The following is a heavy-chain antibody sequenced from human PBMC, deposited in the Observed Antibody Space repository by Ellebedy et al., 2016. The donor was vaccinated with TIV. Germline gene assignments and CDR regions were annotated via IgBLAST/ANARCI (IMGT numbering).Heavy chain of an antibody. J-gene: IGHJ4*02. CDR1: GDSISSSTYY. D-gene: IGHD7-27*01. CDR3: ARGLGYFDH. CDR2: INNNGDI. Sequence: MPGGSLRLSCTVSGDSISSSTYYWGWIRQPPGTGLEWIGSINNNGDIYYNPSLKSRVTISVDTSKNHFSLKVTSVTAADTAVYYCARGLGYFDHWGQGTLVTVSS. V-gene: IGHV4-39*07.